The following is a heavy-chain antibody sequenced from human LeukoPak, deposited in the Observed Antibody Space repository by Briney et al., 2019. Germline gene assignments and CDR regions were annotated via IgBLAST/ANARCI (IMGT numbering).Heavy chain of an antibody. V-gene: IGHV1-2*06. CDR1: GYTFTGYY. Sequence: GASVKVSCKASGYTFTGYYMHWVRQAPGQGLEWMGRINSNSGGTNYAQKFQGRVTMTRDTSISTAYMELSRLRSDDTAVYYCARGKGSSGWYLESYYYYYMDVWGKGTTVTVSS. CDR3: ARGKGSSGWYLESYYYYYMDV. J-gene: IGHJ6*03. CDR2: INSNSGGT. D-gene: IGHD6-19*01.